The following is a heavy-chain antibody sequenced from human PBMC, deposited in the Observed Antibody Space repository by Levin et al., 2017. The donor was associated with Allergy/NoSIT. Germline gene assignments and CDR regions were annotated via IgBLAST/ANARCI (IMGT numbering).Heavy chain of an antibody. D-gene: IGHD5-12*01. J-gene: IGHJ6*02. CDR3: TRQSDGQDRWLATYYYYGMDV. CDR1: GFTFSGSA. Sequence: GESLKISCAASGFTFSGSAMHWVRQASGKGLEWVGRIRSKANSYATAYAASVKGRFTISRDDSKNTAYLQMNSLKTEDTAVYYCTRQSDGQDRWLATYYYYGMDVWGQGTTVTVSS. V-gene: IGHV3-73*01. CDR2: IRSKANSYAT.